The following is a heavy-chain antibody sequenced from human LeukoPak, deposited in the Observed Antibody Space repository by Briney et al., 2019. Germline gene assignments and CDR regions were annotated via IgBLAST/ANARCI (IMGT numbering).Heavy chain of an antibody. CDR2: ISAYTGHT. CDR3: ARGPGIDVAGVFDY. V-gene: IGHV1-18*04. J-gene: IGHJ4*02. Sequence: ASVKVSCKASGFGFISYGINWVRQAPGQRLEWMGWISAYTGHTKYLQKMRGRVTMTTDTSTNTAYMELRSLTSDDTAVYYCARGPGIDVAGVFDYWGQGSLVTVSS. CDR1: GFGFISYG. D-gene: IGHD6-19*01.